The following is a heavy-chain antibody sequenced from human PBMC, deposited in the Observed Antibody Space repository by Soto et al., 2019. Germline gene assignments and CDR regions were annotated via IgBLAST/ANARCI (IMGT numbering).Heavy chain of an antibody. Sequence: PPKTLSDTYSVSGGSISQYYWSWIRQSPGKGLEWIGYAYYSGSTDYNPSLKSRVTMAVDTSKNQVPLKLNSVTTADTAVYYCARHRRIYGGGGTGEVKENWFDP. V-gene: IGHV4-59*01. J-gene: IGHJ5*02. CDR2: AYYSGST. D-gene: IGHD3-10*01. CDR1: GGSISQYY. CDR3: ARHRRIYGGGGTGEVKENWFDP.